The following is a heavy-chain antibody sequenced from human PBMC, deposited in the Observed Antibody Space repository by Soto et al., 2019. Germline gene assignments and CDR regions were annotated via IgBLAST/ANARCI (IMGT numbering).Heavy chain of an antibody. CDR1: GFTFSSYS. Sequence: PGGSLRLSCAASGFTFSSYSMNWVRQAPGKGLEWVSYISSSSSTIYYADSVKGRFTISRDNAKNSLYLQMNSLRDEDTAVYYCARCLGDLSLSAFDIWGQGTLVTVSS. CDR2: ISSSSSTI. CDR3: ARCLGDLSLSAFDI. D-gene: IGHD3-16*02. J-gene: IGHJ3*02. V-gene: IGHV3-48*02.